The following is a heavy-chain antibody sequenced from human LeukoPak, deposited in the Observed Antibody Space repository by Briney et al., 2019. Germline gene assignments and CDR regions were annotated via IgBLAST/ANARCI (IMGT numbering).Heavy chain of an antibody. CDR3: ATDSPESYDFWGGPTWDGMDV. V-gene: IGHV1-46*01. CDR2: INPSGGST. Sequence: ASVKVSCRASGYTFTSYYMHWVRQAPGQGLEWMGIINPSGGSTSYAQKFQGRVTMTRDTSTSTVYMELSSLRSEDTAVYYCATDSPESYDFWGGPTWDGMDVWGQGTTVTVSS. D-gene: IGHD3-3*01. J-gene: IGHJ6*02. CDR1: GYTFTSYY.